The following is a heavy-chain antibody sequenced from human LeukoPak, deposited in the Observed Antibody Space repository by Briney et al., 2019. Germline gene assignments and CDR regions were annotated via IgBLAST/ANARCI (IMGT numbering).Heavy chain of an antibody. V-gene: IGHV1-2*06. CDR1: GYTFTGYH. CDR2: NNPNSGVT. CDR3: ARDRSGILGYYYNGMDV. Sequence: ASVKVSCKASGYTFTGYHVHWVRQAPAQGLEWVGRNNPNSGVTNYAQKFQGRVTMTRHTSITTAHMELSRLRSDDTAVYYCARDRSGILGYYYNGMDVWGQETTVTVSS. D-gene: IGHD3-10*01. J-gene: IGHJ6*02.